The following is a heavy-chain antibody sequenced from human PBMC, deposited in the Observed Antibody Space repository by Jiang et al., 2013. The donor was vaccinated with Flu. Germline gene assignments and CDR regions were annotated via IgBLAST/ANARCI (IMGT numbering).Heavy chain of an antibody. CDR3: ARYLSAGTGRKTIVGVPPAKDNNNYGMDV. D-gene: IGHD2-2*01. CDR1: GYTFTSYG. CDR2: IAAYNGNT. J-gene: IGHJ6*02. Sequence: SGAEVKKPGASVKVSCKASGYTFTSYGINWVRQAPGQGLEWMGWIAAYNGNTDYTQNLQGRITMTIDTSTSTVYMELRSLTSDDTAVYYCARYLSAGTGRKTIVGVPPAKDNNNYGMDVWGQGTTVTVSS. V-gene: IGHV1-18*01.